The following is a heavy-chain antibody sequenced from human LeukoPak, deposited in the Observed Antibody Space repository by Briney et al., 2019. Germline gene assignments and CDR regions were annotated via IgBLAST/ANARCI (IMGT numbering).Heavy chain of an antibody. J-gene: IGHJ3*02. D-gene: IGHD3-10*01. CDR1: GGSISSYY. CDR2: IYYSGST. Sequence: SGTLSLTCTVSGGSISSYYWSWIRPPPGKGREWIGCIYYSGSTNYNPSLKSRVTISVDTSKNQFSLKLSSVTAADTAVYYCARETPRGALLSNAFDIWGQGTMVTVSS. V-gene: IGHV4-59*01. CDR3: ARETPRGALLSNAFDI.